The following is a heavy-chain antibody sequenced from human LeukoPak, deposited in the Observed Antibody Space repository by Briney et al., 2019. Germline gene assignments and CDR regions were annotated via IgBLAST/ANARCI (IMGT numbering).Heavy chain of an antibody. CDR2: IYNGGST. CDR3: ARSQASGTYSGGY. CDR1: GASMSSYY. Sequence: PSETLSLTCSVSGASMSSYYWSWIRQPPGKGLEWIGYIYNGGSTYHNPSLKSRVTISMDTSKNQFYLKLTSVTAADTAVYYCARSQASGTYSGGYWGQGTLVTVSS. J-gene: IGHJ4*02. D-gene: IGHD3-10*01. V-gene: IGHV4-59*08.